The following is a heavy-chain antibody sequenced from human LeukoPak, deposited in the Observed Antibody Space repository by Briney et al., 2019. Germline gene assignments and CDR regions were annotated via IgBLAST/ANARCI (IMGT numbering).Heavy chain of an antibody. CDR2: ISGSGDYT. D-gene: IGHD2-8*01. V-gene: IGHV3-23*01. Sequence: GGSLRLSCAASEFTFSSYAMTWVRQAPGKGLEWVSSISGSGDYTYYRDSVKGRFTMSRDNSKNTVYLNMDSLRAEDTAVYYCAKDGQPSTRSLLCTNGICYQDYWGQGTLVTVSS. CDR1: EFTFSSYA. CDR3: AKDGQPSTRSLLCTNGICYQDY. J-gene: IGHJ4*02.